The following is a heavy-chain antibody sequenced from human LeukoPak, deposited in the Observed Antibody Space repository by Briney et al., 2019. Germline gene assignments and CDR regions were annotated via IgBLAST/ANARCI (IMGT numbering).Heavy chain of an antibody. Sequence: APVKVSCKASGYTFTSYDINWVRQATGQGLEWMGWMNPNSGNTGYAQKFQGRVTMTRNTSISTAYMELSSLRSEDTAVYYCAREDYDFWTAYYYYGMDVWGQGTTVTVSS. CDR3: AREDYDFWTAYYYYGMDV. CDR2: MNPNSGNT. D-gene: IGHD3-3*01. J-gene: IGHJ6*02. CDR1: GYTFTSYD. V-gene: IGHV1-8*01.